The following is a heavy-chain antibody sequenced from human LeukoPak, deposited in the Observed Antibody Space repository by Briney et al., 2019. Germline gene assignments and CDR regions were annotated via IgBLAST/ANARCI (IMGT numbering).Heavy chain of an antibody. CDR1: GYTFTGYY. CDR2: INPNSGGT. D-gene: IGHD3-22*01. CDR3: ASTYYYDSSGPQYYFDY. V-gene: IGHV1-2*02. J-gene: IGHJ4*02. Sequence: ASVKVSCKASGYTFTGYYMHWVRQAPGQGLEWMGWINPNSGGTNYAQKFQGRVTMTRDTSISTAYMELSRLRSDDTAVYYCASTYYYDSSGPQYYFDYWGQGTLVTVSS.